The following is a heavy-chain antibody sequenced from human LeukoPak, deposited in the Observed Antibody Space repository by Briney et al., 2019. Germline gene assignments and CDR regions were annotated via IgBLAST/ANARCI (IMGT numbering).Heavy chain of an antibody. D-gene: IGHD6-13*01. CDR3: AKDLVWYSSRY. J-gene: IGHJ4*02. V-gene: IGHV3-23*01. CDR1: GFTFSSYA. Sequence: GGSLRLSCAATGFTFSSYAKSWVRQAPGKGLEWVSAISGSGGSTYYADSVKGRFTISRDNSKNTLYLQMNSLRAEDTAVYYCAKDLVWYSSRYWGQGTLVTVSS. CDR2: ISGSGGST.